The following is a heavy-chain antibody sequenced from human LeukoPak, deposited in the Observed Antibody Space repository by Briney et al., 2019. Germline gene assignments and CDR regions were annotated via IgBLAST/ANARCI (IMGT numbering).Heavy chain of an antibody. D-gene: IGHD1-26*01. V-gene: IGHV3-23*01. J-gene: IGHJ4*02. CDR2: ISGSGGGT. Sequence: PGGSLRLSCAASGFTFSSYSMNWVRQAPGKGREWVSVISGSGGGTHYADSVKGRFTISRDNSKNTLYLPMNSLRGEDTAVYYCANLLGTTTAMDYWGQGTMVTVSS. CDR1: GFTFSSYS. CDR3: ANLLGTTTAMDY.